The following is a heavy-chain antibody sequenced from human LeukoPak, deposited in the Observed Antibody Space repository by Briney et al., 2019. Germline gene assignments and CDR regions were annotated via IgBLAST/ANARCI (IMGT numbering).Heavy chain of an antibody. J-gene: IGHJ6*03. V-gene: IGHV4-31*03. CDR2: IYYSGST. CDR3: AAPLWFREGYYMDV. CDR1: GGSISSGGYY. Sequence: PSQTLSLTCTVSGGSISSGGYYWSWIRQHPGNGLEWSGYIYYSGSTYYNPSLKSRVTISVDTSKNQFSLKLSSVTAADTAVYYCAAPLWFREGYYMDVWGKGTTVTVS. D-gene: IGHD3-10*01.